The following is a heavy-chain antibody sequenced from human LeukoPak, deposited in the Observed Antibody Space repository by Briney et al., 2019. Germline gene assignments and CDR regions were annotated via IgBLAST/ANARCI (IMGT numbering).Heavy chain of an antibody. J-gene: IGHJ4*02. Sequence: GGSLRLSCAASGFTFDDYAMHWVRQAPGKGLEWVSGISWNSGSIDYADSVKGRFTISRDNAKNSLYLQMNSLRAEDTALYYCARAYYYDSKGSFDYWGQGTLDTVSS. CDR3: ARAYYYDSKGSFDY. D-gene: IGHD3-22*01. CDR2: ISWNSGSI. V-gene: IGHV3-9*01. CDR1: GFTFDDYA.